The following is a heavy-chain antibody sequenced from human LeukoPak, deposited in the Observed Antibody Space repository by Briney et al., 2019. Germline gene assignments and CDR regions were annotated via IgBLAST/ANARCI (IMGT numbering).Heavy chain of an antibody. V-gene: IGHV4-59*01. CDR2: IYYRGST. Sequence: SETLSLTCTVSGGSINGYYWSWIRQPPEKGLEWIGYIYYRGSTNYNPSLKSRVTISVDTSKNQFSLKLSSVTAADTAVYYCARADYDTSAYYYTFDYWGQGSLATVSS. J-gene: IGHJ4*02. CDR1: GGSINGYY. D-gene: IGHD3-22*01. CDR3: ARADYDTSAYYYTFDY.